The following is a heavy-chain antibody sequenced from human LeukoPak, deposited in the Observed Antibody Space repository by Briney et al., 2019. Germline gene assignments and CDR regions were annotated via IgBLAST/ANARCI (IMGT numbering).Heavy chain of an antibody. CDR2: ISGSGGST. Sequence: GGSLRLSCAASGFTFSSYSMNWVRQAPGKGLEWVSAISGSGGSTYYADSVKGRFTISRDNSKNTLYLQMNSLRAEDTAVYYCAKECRRRGELFPHYYYYYMDVWGKGTTVTVSS. V-gene: IGHV3-23*01. CDR3: AKECRRRGELFPHYYYYYMDV. D-gene: IGHD3-10*01. J-gene: IGHJ6*03. CDR1: GFTFSSYS.